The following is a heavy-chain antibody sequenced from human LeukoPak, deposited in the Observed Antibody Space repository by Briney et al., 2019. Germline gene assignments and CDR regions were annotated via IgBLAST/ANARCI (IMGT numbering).Heavy chain of an antibody. CDR1: GGSISSGNYY. CDR2: IYTSGST. Sequence: SETLSLTCTVSGGSISSGNYYWSWIRQPAGKGLEWIGRIYTSGSTNYNPSLKSRVTMSVDTSKNQSSLKLSSVTAADTAVYYCARELSSYMDVWGKGTTVTVSS. J-gene: IGHJ6*03. CDR3: ARELSSYMDV. D-gene: IGHD6-6*01. V-gene: IGHV4-61*02.